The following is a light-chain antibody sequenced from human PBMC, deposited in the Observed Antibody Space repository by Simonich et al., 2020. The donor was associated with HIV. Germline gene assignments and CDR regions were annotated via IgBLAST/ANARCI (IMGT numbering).Light chain of an antibody. J-gene: IGLJ1*01. V-gene: IGLV2-23*02. CDR3: CSYAGTNTYV. CDR1: RSDVGRFTL. CDR2: EVS. Sequence: QSALTQPSSVSGSPGQSITISCPGTRSDVGRFTLVSWYQQYPGKSPKLMIYEVSKRPSGVSNRFSGSKSGNTASLTISGLQAEDEADYYCCSYAGTNTYVFATGTKVTVL.